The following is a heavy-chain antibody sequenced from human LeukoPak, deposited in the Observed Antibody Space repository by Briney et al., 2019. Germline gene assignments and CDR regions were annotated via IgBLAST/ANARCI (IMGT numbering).Heavy chain of an antibody. CDR2: ISGSGGST. Sequence: GGSLRLSCAASGFTFSSYAMSWVRQAPGKGLEWVSAISGSGGSTYYADSVKGRFTISRDNSKNTLYLQMNSLRAEDTAVYYCAKVYCSSTSCPYRERFYFDYWGQGTLVTVSS. V-gene: IGHV3-23*01. CDR3: AKVYCSSTSCPYRERFYFDY. J-gene: IGHJ4*02. CDR1: GFTFSSYA. D-gene: IGHD2-2*01.